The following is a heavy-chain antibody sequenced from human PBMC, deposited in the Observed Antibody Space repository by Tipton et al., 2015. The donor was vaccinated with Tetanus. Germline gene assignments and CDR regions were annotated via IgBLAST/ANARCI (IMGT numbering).Heavy chain of an antibody. Sequence: LRLSCTVSGASFSSGDYYWSWIRKPPGKDLEWIGYIYQTGTTYYNPSLKGRVTISTDKSKNQVSLRLNSVTAADTAVYFCARTPDYYYGMDVWGQGTTVTVSS. CDR2: IYQTGTT. V-gene: IGHV4-30-4*01. CDR1: GASFSSGDYY. CDR3: ARTPDYYYGMDV. J-gene: IGHJ6*02.